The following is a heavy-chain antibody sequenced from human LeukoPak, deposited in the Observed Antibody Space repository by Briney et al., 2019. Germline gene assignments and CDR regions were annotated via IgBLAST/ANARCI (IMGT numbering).Heavy chain of an antibody. CDR1: GGSFSGYY. J-gene: IGHJ6*02. D-gene: IGHD6-13*01. CDR3: ASDIAAAGTRGGMDV. CDR2: INHSGST. Sequence: SETLSLTCAVNGGSFSGYYWSWIRQPPGKGLEWIGEINHSGSTNYNPSLKSRVTISVDTSKNQFSLKLSSVTAADTAVYYCASDIAAAGTRGGMDVWGQGTTVTVSS. V-gene: IGHV4-34*01.